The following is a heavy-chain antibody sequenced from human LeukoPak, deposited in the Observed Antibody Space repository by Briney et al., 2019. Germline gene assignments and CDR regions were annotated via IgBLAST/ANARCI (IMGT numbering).Heavy chain of an antibody. J-gene: IGHJ4*02. CDR1: GFIFNNYA. CDR2: ISTTGGST. V-gene: IGHV3-23*01. CDR3: AKDWTTVVTPKGYYFDS. D-gene: IGHD4-23*01. Sequence: GGSLRLSCAASGFIFNNYAMSWVRQAPGKGLEWVSAISTTGGSTYYADSVKGRFTVSRDNSKNTLSLQMDSLRVEDTALYYCAKDWTTVVTPKGYYFDSWGQGTLGTVSS.